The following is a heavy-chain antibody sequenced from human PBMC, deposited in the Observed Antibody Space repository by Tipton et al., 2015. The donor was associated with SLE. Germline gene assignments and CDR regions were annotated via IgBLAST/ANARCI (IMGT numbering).Heavy chain of an antibody. CDR3: ARASHYDILTGYF. J-gene: IGHJ4*02. D-gene: IGHD3-9*01. V-gene: IGHV3-33*01. CDR2: IWYDGSNK. CDR1: GFTFSSYG. Sequence: SGFTFSSYGMHWVRQAPGKGLEWVAVIWYDGSNKYYADSVKGRFTISRDNSKNTLYLQMNSLRAEDTAVYYCARASHYDILTGYFWGQGTLVTVSS.